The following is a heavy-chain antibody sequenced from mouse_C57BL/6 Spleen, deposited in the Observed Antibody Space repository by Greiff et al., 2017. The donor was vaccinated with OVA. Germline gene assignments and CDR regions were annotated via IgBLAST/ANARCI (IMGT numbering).Heavy chain of an antibody. J-gene: IGHJ1*03. Sequence: EVQLVESGGDLVKPGGSLKLSCAASGFTFSSYGMSWVRQTPDKRLEWVATISSGGSYTYYPDSVKGRFTISRDNAKNTLYLQLSSLKSEETAMYYCARHCTTVEENGYFDVWGTGTTVTVSS. CDR2: ISSGGSYT. V-gene: IGHV5-6*01. D-gene: IGHD1-1*01. CDR1: GFTFSSYG. CDR3: ARHCTTVEENGYFDV.